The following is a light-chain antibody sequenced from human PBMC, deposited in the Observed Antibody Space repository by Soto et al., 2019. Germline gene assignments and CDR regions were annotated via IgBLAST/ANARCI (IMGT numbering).Light chain of an antibody. J-gene: IGLJ1*01. CDR3: SSYTTSNNLCV. Sequence: QSALTQPPSVSGSPGQSITISCTGTSSDVGGYNYVSWYQHHPGKAPKIMIYEVSNRPSGVSNRFSGSKSGNTASLTISGLQAEDEADYYCSSYTTSNNLCVFGTGTKLTVL. V-gene: IGLV2-14*01. CDR1: SSDVGGYNY. CDR2: EVS.